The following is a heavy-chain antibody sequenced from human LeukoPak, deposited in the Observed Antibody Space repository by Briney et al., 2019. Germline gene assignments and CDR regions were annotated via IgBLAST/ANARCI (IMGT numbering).Heavy chain of an antibody. V-gene: IGHV3-23*01. CDR3: ARDTGSMAARFFDN. Sequence: PGGSLRLSCAPSGFTFGVYYMSWIRQAPGKGLEWVSAISGSGGSTYYADSVKGRFTISRDNSKNTLYLQMNSLRAEDTAVYYCARDTGSMAARFFDNWGQGTLVTVSS. J-gene: IGHJ4*02. D-gene: IGHD2-8*02. CDR2: ISGSGGST. CDR1: GFTFGVYY.